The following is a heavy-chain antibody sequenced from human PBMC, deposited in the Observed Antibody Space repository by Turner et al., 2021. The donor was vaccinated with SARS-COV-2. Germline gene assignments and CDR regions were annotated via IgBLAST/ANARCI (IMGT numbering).Heavy chain of an antibody. CDR2: FDPEDGET. D-gene: IGHD2-2*01. Sequence: QVQLVQSGAEVTKPGASVTVHCKISGYTLTELSMYWVRQAPGKGLEWMGGFDPEDGETIYAQNFQGRVTMTEDTATDTAYMELSSLRSEDTAVYFCATGYQLRVNWFDPWGQGTLVTVSS. V-gene: IGHV1-24*01. J-gene: IGHJ5*02. CDR1: GYTLTELS. CDR3: ATGYQLRVNWFDP.